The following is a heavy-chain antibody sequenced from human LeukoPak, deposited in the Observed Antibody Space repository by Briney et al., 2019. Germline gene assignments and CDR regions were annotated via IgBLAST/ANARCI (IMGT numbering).Heavy chain of an antibody. J-gene: IGHJ6*02. D-gene: IGHD3-3*01. CDR2: IIPIFGTA. V-gene: IGHV1-69*05. CDR1: GGTFSSYA. Sequence: ASVKVSCKASGGTFSSYAISWVRQAPGQGLEWMGGIIPIFGTANYAQKFQGRVTMTTDTSTSTAYMELRSLRSDDTAVYYCARDPTSYDFWSGYSELYYYYGMDVWGQGTTVTVSS. CDR3: ARDPTSYDFWSGYSELYYYYGMDV.